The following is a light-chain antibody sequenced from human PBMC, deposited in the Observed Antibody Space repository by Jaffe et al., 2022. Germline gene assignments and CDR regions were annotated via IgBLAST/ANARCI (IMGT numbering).Light chain of an antibody. CDR2: WAS. CDR1: QSVLYNSNNHNY. J-gene: IGKJ3*01. Sequence: DIVMTQSPDSLAVSLGERATINCKSSQSVLYNSNNHNYLAWYQQKPGQPPRLLIYWASNRESGVPDRFSGSGSGTDFTLTISSLQAEDVAVYYCQQYYTAPLTFGPGTKVEI. V-gene: IGKV4-1*01. CDR3: QQYYTAPLT.